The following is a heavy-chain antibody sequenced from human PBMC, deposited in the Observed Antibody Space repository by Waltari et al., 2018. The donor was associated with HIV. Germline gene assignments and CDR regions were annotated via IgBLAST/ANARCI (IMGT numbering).Heavy chain of an antibody. D-gene: IGHD2-21*01. J-gene: IGHJ5*02. V-gene: IGHV3-23*01. Sequence: ELYLLESGGGLVQPGGSLRVSCGGSGFTFKNYAVSWVRQAPGKGLDWISSVSESGDSTYYADSVEGRFTISRDNSKNMLYLQMNGLRVEDTAVYYCAGEDDRGDFPWGQGTLVTVSA. CDR3: AGEDDRGDFP. CDR2: VSESGDST. CDR1: GFTFKNYA.